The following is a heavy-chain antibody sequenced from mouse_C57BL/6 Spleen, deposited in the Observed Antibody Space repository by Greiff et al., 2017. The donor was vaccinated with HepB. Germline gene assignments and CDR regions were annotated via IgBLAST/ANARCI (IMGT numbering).Heavy chain of an antibody. CDR2: ISSGSSTI. J-gene: IGHJ4*01. Sequence: EVKLMESGGGLVKPGGSLKLSCAASGFTFSDYGMHWVRQAPEKGLEWVAYISSGSSTIYYADTVKGRFTISRDNAKNTLFLQMTSLRSEDTAMYYCALLWLRAMDYWGQGTSVTVSS. CDR3: ALLWLRAMDY. V-gene: IGHV5-17*01. CDR1: GFTFSDYG. D-gene: IGHD2-2*01.